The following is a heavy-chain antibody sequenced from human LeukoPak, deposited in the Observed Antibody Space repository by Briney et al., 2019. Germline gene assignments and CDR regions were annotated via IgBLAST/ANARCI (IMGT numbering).Heavy chain of an antibody. CDR2: TGLSSSYI. V-gene: IGHV3-21*01. Sequence: GGSLRLSCAASGFSLSIYDMVWVRQALGKGLEWIASTGLSSSYIGYADSVKGRFTISRDNGENSVYLQMNSLRAEDTAVYFCARERSYCSGATCSLDLWGQGTPVTVSS. J-gene: IGHJ5*02. D-gene: IGHD2-15*01. CDR3: ARERSYCSGATCSLDL. CDR1: GFSLSIYD.